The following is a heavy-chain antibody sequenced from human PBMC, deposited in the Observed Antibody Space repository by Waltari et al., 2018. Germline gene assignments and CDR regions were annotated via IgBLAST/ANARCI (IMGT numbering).Heavy chain of an antibody. D-gene: IGHD2-2*01. CDR3: AREHCSSTSCHLTGNWFDP. J-gene: IGHJ5*02. CDR1: GYTFTSYD. V-gene: IGHV1-8*01. Sequence: QVQLVQSGAEVKKPGASVKVSCKASGYTFTSYDIKWVRQATGQGLEWMGWMNPNSGNTGYAQKFQGRVTMTRNTSISTAYMELSSLRSEDTAVYYCAREHCSSTSCHLTGNWFDPWGQGTLVTVSS. CDR2: MNPNSGNT.